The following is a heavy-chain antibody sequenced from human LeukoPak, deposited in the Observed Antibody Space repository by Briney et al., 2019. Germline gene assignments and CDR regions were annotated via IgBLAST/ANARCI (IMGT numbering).Heavy chain of an antibody. V-gene: IGHV3-23*01. CDR3: ANMGLIQQKRPTGVY. CDR2: ISGSGGST. CDR1: GFTFSSYA. Sequence: QSGGSLRLSCAASGFTFSSYAMSWVRQSPGKGLEWVSAISGSGGSTYYAGSVKGRFTISRDNSKNTLYLQMNSLRAEDTAVYYCANMGLIQQKRPTGVYWGQGTLVTVSS. J-gene: IGHJ4*02. D-gene: IGHD5-18*01.